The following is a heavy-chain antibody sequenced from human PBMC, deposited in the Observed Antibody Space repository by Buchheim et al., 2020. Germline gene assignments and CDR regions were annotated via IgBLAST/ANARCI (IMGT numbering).Heavy chain of an antibody. J-gene: IGHJ4*02. CDR1: GGSISSYY. Sequence: QVQLQESGPGLVKPSETLSLTCTVSGGSISSYYWSWIRQPPGKGLEWIGYIYYSGSTNYNPSLKSRVTISVNQHKKQISLKLSSVTAADTAVYYCAREVAAGTLYYFDYWGQGTL. CDR3: AREVAAGTLYYFDY. D-gene: IGHD6-13*01. CDR2: IYYSGST. V-gene: IGHV4-59*01.